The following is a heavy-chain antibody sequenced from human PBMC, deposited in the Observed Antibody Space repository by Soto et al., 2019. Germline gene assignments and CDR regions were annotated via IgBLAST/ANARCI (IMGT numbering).Heavy chain of an antibody. CDR1: GGSISSYY. J-gene: IGHJ4*02. D-gene: IGHD6-19*01. Sequence: SETLSLTCTVSGGSISSYYWSWIRQPPGKGLEWIGYIYYSGSTYYNPSLKSRVTLSVDTSKNQFSLTLSSVTAADTAVYYCARYAAVAGILDYWGQGTLVTVSS. CDR2: IYYSGST. CDR3: ARYAAVAGILDY. V-gene: IGHV4-59*04.